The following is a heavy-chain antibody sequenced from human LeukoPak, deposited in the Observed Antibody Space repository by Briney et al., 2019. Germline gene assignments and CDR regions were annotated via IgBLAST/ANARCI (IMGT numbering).Heavy chain of an antibody. D-gene: IGHD1-26*01. Sequence: PGGSLRLSCAASGFTFDSYAMIWVRQAPGKGLEWVSAISGSGDNTYYADSVKGRFTIFRDNSRNTLYLQMNSLRADDTAVYYCAKDDETERWVGPTYFDYWGQGTLVTVSS. CDR1: GFTFDSYA. CDR3: AKDDETERWVGPTYFDY. J-gene: IGHJ4*02. V-gene: IGHV3-23*01. CDR2: ISGSGDNT.